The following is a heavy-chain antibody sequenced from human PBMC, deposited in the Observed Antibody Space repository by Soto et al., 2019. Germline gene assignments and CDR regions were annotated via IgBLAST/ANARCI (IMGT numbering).Heavy chain of an antibody. J-gene: IGHJ5*02. CDR3: AREEGGGYDHRWFDP. CDR1: GGSISSGGYY. D-gene: IGHD5-12*01. Sequence: QVQLQESGPGLVKPSQTLSLTCTVSGGSISSGGYYWSWIRQHPGKGLEWIGYIYYGGSTYYNPSLKSRVTISVDTSKNQFSLKLSSVTAADTAVYYCAREEGGGYDHRWFDPWGQGTLVTVSS. CDR2: IYYGGST. V-gene: IGHV4-31*03.